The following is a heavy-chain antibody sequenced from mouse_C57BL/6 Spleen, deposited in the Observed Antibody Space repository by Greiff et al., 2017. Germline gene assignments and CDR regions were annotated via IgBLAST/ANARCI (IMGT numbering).Heavy chain of an antibody. CDR3: ARGGYGSGYDFDD. V-gene: IGHV1-72*01. CDR2: IDPNSGGT. Sequence: QVQLQQPGAELVKPGASVKLSCKASGYTFTSYWMHWVKQRPGRGLEWIGRIDPNSGGTKYNEKFKSKATLTVDKPSSTAYMPLSSLTSEDSAVYYCARGGYGSGYDFDDWGQGTTLTVAS. D-gene: IGHD1-1*01. CDR1: GYTFTSYW. J-gene: IGHJ2*01.